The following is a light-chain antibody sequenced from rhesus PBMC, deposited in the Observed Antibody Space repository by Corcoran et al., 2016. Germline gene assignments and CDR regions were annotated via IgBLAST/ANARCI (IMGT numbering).Light chain of an antibody. CDR2: TAS. CDR1: QGTRSY. J-gene: IGKJ4*01. Sequence: DIQMTQSPSSLSASVGDTVTITFRASQGTRSYSVWYQQKPGKAPKLLIYTASTLHSGVHSRISGSGSCNDLPLTTSSLQPEGLTTNNCHQHSSYPLTFSGGAKV. V-gene: IGKV1-25*01. CDR3: HQHSSYPLT.